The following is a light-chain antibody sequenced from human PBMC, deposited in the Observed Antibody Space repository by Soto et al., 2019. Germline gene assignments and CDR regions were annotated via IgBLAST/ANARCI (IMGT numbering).Light chain of an antibody. Sequence: DIQMTQSPSSLSASVGDRVAITCRASQSIGRYLNWYQQKPGKAPRLLIYGSSTLQSGVPSRFSGSGSGTDFTLTISSLQSEDLATYHCQQTYSIPWTFGQGTKVEI. CDR2: GSS. CDR1: QSIGRY. V-gene: IGKV1-39*01. J-gene: IGKJ1*01. CDR3: QQTYSIPWT.